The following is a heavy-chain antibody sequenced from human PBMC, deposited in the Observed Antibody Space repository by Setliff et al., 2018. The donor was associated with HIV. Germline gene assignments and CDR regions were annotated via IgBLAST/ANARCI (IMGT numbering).Heavy chain of an antibody. CDR3: ASAPPGIQNDAFDV. V-gene: IGHV4-61*09. Sequence: SETLSLTCTVSGGSIRSGSYYWTWIRQPAGKGPEWIGHIYTNGYTNYNPSLKSRVTISVDTSRDQFSMQLTSVTAADTAVYYCASAPPGIQNDAFDVWGQGTMVTVS. CDR2: IYTNGYT. J-gene: IGHJ3*01. CDR1: GGSIRSGSYY.